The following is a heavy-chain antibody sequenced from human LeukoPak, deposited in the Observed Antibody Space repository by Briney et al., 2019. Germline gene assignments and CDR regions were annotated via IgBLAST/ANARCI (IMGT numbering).Heavy chain of an antibody. Sequence: ASVKVSCKASGYTFTGYYMHWVRQAPGQGLEWMGWINPNSGGTNYAHKFQGRVTVTSDTSISTAYMDLSGLTSDDTAVYYCARATYWNSYPSWGQGTLVTVSS. CDR1: GYTFTGYY. J-gene: IGHJ5*02. D-gene: IGHD2/OR15-2a*01. V-gene: IGHV1-2*07. CDR2: INPNSGGT. CDR3: ARATYWNSYPS.